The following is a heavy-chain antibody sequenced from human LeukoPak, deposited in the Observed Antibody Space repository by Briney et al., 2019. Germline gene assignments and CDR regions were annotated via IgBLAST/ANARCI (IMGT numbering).Heavy chain of an antibody. V-gene: IGHV3-21*01. D-gene: IGHD3-16*01. CDR3: GRAFPPLRTSSAGDL. CDR2: ISYLSSHV. CDR1: GFTFSDYD. J-gene: IGHJ4*02. Sequence: GGSLRLSCSASGFTFSDYDMNWVRQAPGKGLEWVSSISYLSSHVYYGDSVKGRFSISRDNAQNSLYLQMNSLGAEDTAIYYCGRAFPPLRTSSAGDLWGQGILVTVSS.